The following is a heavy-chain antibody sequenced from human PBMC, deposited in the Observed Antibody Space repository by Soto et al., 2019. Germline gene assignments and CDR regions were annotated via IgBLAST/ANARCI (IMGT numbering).Heavy chain of an antibody. Sequence: SETLSLTCIVSGGSISSSSYYWGWIRQPPEKGLEWIGSIYYSGSTYYNQSLKSRVTISADTSKNQFSLKLTSVTAADTAVYYCARQPSLLRYIEWLLIIDYCGQGTLVTVYS. D-gene: IGHD3-9*01. V-gene: IGHV4-39*01. J-gene: IGHJ4*02. CDR1: GGSISSSSYY. CDR2: IYYSGST. CDR3: ARQPSLLRYIEWLLIIDY.